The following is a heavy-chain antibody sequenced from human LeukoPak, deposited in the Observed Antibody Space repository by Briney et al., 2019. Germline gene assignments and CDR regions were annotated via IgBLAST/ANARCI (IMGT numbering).Heavy chain of an antibody. V-gene: IGHV5-51*01. J-gene: IGHJ4*02. CDR3: ARTIAFYYDSSSYMDF. CDR1: GYSFNSHW. D-gene: IGHD3-22*01. CDR2: FHPGDSES. Sequence: PGESLKISCKGFGYSFNSHWIGWVRQMPGKGLEWMGIFHPGDSESRYSPSFQGQVTMSADQSITTAYLQWNSLKASDTAMYFCARTIAFYYDSSSYMDFWGQGTLVTVSS.